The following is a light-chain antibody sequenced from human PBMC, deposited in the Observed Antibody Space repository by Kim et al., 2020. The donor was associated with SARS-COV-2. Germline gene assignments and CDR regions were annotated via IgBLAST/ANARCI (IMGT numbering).Light chain of an antibody. CDR1: VLAKKY. CDR3: YSAADNAWV. J-gene: IGLJ3*02. V-gene: IGLV3-27*01. Sequence: VSPGQTSRIPCTGDVLAKKYVGWFQQKPGQAPVLLIYKDSERPAGIPERFSGSSSGTTVTLTISGAQVEDEADYYCYSAADNAWVFGGGTQLTVL. CDR2: KDS.